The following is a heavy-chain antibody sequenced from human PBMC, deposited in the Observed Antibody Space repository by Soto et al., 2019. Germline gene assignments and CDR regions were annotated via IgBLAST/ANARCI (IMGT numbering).Heavy chain of an antibody. CDR3: MSRARERGSASIKFGGGGPRFGDF. V-gene: IGHV4-34*01. CDR1: NGSLTAHY. J-gene: IGHJ4*02. Sequence: SDTLYHNCAVYNGSLTAHYWPVTRQPPGKVLEWIGEIDHSGITDYKPSLKSRVTISLDTSKNRFSLILNPVTAADTAVYYCMSRARERGSASIKFGGGGPRFGDFWGRGNLVIVSS. D-gene: IGHD3-16*01. CDR2: IDHSGIT.